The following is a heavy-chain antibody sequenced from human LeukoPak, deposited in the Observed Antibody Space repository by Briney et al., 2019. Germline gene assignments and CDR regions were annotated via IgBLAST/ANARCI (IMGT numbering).Heavy chain of an antibody. CDR3: AKELRACSSTSCPLWFGDGDAFDI. CDR1: GFTFSSYS. Sequence: GGSLRLSCAASGFTFSSYSMHWVRQAPGKGLEWVAFIRYDGSNKYYADSVKGRFTISRDNSKNTLYLQMNSLRAEDTAVYYCAKELRACSSTSCPLWFGDGDAFDIWGQGTMVTVSS. D-gene: IGHD2-2*01. J-gene: IGHJ3*02. V-gene: IGHV3-30*02. CDR2: IRYDGSNK.